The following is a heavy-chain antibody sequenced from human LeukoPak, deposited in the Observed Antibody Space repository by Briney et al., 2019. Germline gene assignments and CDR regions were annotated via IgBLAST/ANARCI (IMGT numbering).Heavy chain of an antibody. V-gene: IGHV3-23*01. CDR1: GFIVSNYY. CDR2: ISGSGGSS. Sequence: PGGSLRLSCAASGFIVSNYYMSWVRQAPGKGLEWVSAISGSGGSSSYADSVRGRFTISRDNSNNMLYLQMNSLRAEDTAVYYCAKPLRDAGSFNYPYFDFWGQGTLVTVSS. CDR3: AKPLRDAGSFNYPYFDF. D-gene: IGHD5-24*01. J-gene: IGHJ4*02.